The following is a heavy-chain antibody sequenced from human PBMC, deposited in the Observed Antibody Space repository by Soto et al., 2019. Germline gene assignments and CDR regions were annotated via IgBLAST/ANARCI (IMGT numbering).Heavy chain of an antibody. CDR3: ARDQEVAVAGNFLT. D-gene: IGHD6-19*01. Sequence: SETLSLTCTVSGGSISSYYWSWIRQPAGKGLEWIGRIYTSGSTNYNPSLKSRVTMSVDTSKNQFSLKLSSVTAADTAVYYCARDQEVAVAGNFLTWGQVTLVTVSS. CDR2: IYTSGST. J-gene: IGHJ5*02. V-gene: IGHV4-4*07. CDR1: GGSISSYY.